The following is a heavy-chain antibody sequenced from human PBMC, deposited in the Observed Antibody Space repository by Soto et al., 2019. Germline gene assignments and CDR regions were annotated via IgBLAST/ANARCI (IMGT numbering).Heavy chain of an antibody. D-gene: IGHD5-18*01. V-gene: IGHV1-18*04. Sequence: ASVKVSCKASGYTFTKYGISWVRQAPGQGLEWVGWIGPDNGKPNYARKPQGRVTMTTDTSTSTAYMDLGNLTSDDTAVYFCARGGYISGYDFWGQGTLVTVSS. J-gene: IGHJ4*02. CDR1: GYTFTKYG. CDR2: IGPDNGKP. CDR3: ARGGYISGYDF.